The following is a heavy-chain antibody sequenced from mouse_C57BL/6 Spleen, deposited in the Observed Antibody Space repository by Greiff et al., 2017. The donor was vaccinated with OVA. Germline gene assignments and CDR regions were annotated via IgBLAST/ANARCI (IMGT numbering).Heavy chain of an antibody. V-gene: IGHV1-7*01. CDR2: INPSSGYT. D-gene: IGHD4-1*01. Sequence: QVQLQQSGAELAKPGASVKLSCKASGYTFTSYWMHWVKQRPGQGLEWIGYINPSSGYTKYNQKFKDKATLTADKSSSTAYMQLSSLTYEDSAVYDRAQGVLGRGNYAMDYWGQGTSVTVSS. CDR1: GYTFTSYW. CDR3: AQGVLGRGNYAMDY. J-gene: IGHJ4*01.